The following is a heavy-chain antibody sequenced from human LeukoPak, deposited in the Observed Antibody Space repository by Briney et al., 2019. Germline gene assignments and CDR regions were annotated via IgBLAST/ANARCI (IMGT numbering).Heavy chain of an antibody. V-gene: IGHV4-39*07. D-gene: IGHD3-22*01. J-gene: IGHJ4*02. CDR3: ARVGDYYDSSGYYLYYFDY. CDR2: LSYSGTT. Sequence: PSVTLSLTCTVSGGSVSSSDNYWGWIRQPPGKTLEWIGSLSYSGTTKYNPSLRSRAAISLDTSKNQFSLKLSSVTAADTAVYYCARVGDYYDSSGYYLYYFDYWGQGTLVTVSS. CDR1: GGSVSSSDNY.